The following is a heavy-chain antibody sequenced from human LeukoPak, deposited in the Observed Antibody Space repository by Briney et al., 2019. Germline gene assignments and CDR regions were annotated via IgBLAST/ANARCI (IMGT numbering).Heavy chain of an antibody. CDR1: GFTFSSYW. CDR3: ARDSRYYYYYYMDV. Sequence: SGGSLRLSCAASGFTFSSYWMSWVRQARGKGREWVANIKQDGSEKYYMDSVKGRFTISRDNAKNSLYLQMNSLRAEDTAVYYCARDSRYYYYYYMDVWGKGTTVTVSS. J-gene: IGHJ6*03. V-gene: IGHV3-7*01. CDR2: IKQDGSEK.